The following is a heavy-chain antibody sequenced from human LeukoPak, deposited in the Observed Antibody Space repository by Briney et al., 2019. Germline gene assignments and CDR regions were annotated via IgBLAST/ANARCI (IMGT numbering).Heavy chain of an antibody. V-gene: IGHV3-11*04. Sequence: PGGSLRLSCAASGFTFSDYYMSWIRQTPGKGLEWVSHISSSGSTIYYRDSVKGRFTISRDNAMNSLDLQMNSLRAEDTAVYYCARGREGIAARWWVEEPRWYFFDPWGQGTLVTVSS. CDR3: ARGREGIAARWWVEEPRWYFFDP. D-gene: IGHD6-6*01. CDR2: ISSSGSTI. J-gene: IGHJ5*02. CDR1: GFTFSDYY.